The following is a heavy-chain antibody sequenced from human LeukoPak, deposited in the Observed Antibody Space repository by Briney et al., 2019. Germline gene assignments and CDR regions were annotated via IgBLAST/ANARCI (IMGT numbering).Heavy chain of an antibody. Sequence: GASVKVSCKASGYTFTSYGISWVRQAPGQGLEWMGWISAYNGNTNYAQKLQGRVTMTTDTSTSTAYMELRSLRSDDTAVYYCARLRFWPDPSSGYYSIYFDYWGQGTLVTVSS. J-gene: IGHJ4*02. CDR1: GYTFTSYG. CDR3: ARLRFWPDPSSGYYSIYFDY. CDR2: ISAYNGNT. V-gene: IGHV1-18*01. D-gene: IGHD3-22*01.